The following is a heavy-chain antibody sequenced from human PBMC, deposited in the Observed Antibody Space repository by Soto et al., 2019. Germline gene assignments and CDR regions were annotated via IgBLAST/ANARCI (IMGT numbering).Heavy chain of an antibody. CDR3: AGDPPPPDY. J-gene: IGHJ4*02. CDR1: GYTFASYA. CDR2: ISAYNGNT. Sequence: QVQLVQSGAEVKKPGASVKVSCKASGYTFASYAISWMRQAPGQGLAWMGWISAYNGNTNYAQKLQGRVTMTTDTSTSTAYMELRSLSSDDTSVYYCAGDPPPPDYWGQGTLVTVSS. V-gene: IGHV1-18*01.